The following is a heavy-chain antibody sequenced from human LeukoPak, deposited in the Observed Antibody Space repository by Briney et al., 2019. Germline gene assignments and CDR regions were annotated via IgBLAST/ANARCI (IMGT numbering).Heavy chain of an antibody. CDR1: GGSISSSSYY. V-gene: IGHV4-39*01. J-gene: IGHJ5*02. D-gene: IGHD6-6*01. CDR2: IYYSGST. CDR3: ARGRGIAARGNWFDP. Sequence: PSETLSLTCTVSGGSISSSSYYWGWIRQPPGKGLEWIGSIYYSGSTYYNPSLKSRVTISVDTSKNQFSLKLSSVTAADTAVYYCARGRGIAARGNWFDPWGQGTLVTVSS.